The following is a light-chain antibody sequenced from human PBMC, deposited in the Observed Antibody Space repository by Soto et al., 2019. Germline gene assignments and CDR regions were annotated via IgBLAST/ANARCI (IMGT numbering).Light chain of an antibody. Sequence: SYELTQPPSVSVAPGQTARITCGENNIGSKSVYWYQQKPGQAPVLVVSDDSDRPSGIPQRFSGSNSGNTATLTISRVEAGDEADYYCLVWDSTSDHYVFGTGTKVTVL. J-gene: IGLJ1*01. CDR1: NIGSKS. CDR3: LVWDSTSDHYV. CDR2: DDS. V-gene: IGLV3-21*02.